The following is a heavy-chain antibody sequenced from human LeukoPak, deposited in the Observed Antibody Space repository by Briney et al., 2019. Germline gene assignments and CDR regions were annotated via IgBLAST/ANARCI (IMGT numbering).Heavy chain of an antibody. CDR2: IYYSGST. J-gene: IGHJ4*02. D-gene: IGHD3-22*01. CDR3: ARDRGTPYYYDSSGYFGYFDY. Sequence: SETLSPTCTVSGGSISSYYWSWIRQPPGKGLEWIGYIYYSGSTNYNPSLKSRVTISVDTSKNQFSLKLSSVTAADTAVYYCARDRGTPYYYDSSGYFGYFDYWGQGTLVTVSS. V-gene: IGHV4-59*01. CDR1: GGSISSYY.